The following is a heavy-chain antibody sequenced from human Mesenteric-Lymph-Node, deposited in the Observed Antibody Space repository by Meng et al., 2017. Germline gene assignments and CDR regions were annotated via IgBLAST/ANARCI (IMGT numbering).Heavy chain of an antibody. D-gene: IGHD3-22*01. CDR3: ARDGLYYYDSSGYSQNWFDP. V-gene: IGHV3-23*01. CDR1: GFTFSTYN. CDR2: ISGSGGST. Sequence: GGSLRLSCAASGFTFSTYNINWVRQAPGKGLEWVSAISGSGGSTYYADSVKGRFTISRDNSKNTLYLQMNSLRAEDTAVYYCARDGLYYYDSSGYSQNWFDPWGQGTLVTVSS. J-gene: IGHJ5*02.